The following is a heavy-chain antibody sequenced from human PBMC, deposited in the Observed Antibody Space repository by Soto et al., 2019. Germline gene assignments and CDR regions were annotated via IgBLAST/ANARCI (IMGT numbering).Heavy chain of an antibody. CDR2: ISGSGGNT. CDR3: AKEISVVVGRFNY. D-gene: IGHD2-21*01. CDR1: GFTFSAYA. Sequence: EVQLLESGGGLVQPGGSLRLSCAASGFTFSAYAMSWVRQAPGKGLEWVSGISGSGGNTYHADSVKGRFTISSDNSKNTLYLQMDSLRAEDTAVYYCAKEISVVVGRFNYWGQGTLVTVSS. V-gene: IGHV3-23*01. J-gene: IGHJ4*02.